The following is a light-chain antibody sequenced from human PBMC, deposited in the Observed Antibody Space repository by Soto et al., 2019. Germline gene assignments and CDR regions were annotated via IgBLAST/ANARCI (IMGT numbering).Light chain of an antibody. CDR2: SNN. Sequence: QSVLTQPPSASGTPGQRVTISCSGSSSNIGSNTVNWYQQLPGTAPKVLIYSNNQRPSGVPDRFSGSKSGTSATLGITGLQTADEADYYCGTWESYLSVGVFGGGTKLTVL. CDR1: SSNIGSNT. J-gene: IGLJ3*02. V-gene: IGLV1-44*01. CDR3: GTWESYLSVGV.